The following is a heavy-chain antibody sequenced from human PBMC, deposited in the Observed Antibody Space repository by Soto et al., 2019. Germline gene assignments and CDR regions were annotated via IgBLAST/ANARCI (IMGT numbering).Heavy chain of an antibody. J-gene: IGHJ4*02. CDR1: GGSFSGYY. CDR2: INHSGST. CDR3: ARGRPDTYYDFWSGYCLFDY. V-gene: IGHV4-34*01. Sequence: ASETLSLTCAVYGGSFSGYYWSWIRQPPGKGLEWIGEINHSGSTNYNPSLKSRVTISVDTSKNQFPLKLSSVTAADTAVYYCARGRPDTYYDFWSGYCLFDYWGQGTLVTVSS. D-gene: IGHD3-3*01.